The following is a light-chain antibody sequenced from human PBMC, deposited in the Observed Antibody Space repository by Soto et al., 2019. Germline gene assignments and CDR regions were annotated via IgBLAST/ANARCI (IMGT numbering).Light chain of an antibody. CDR3: NSCTLSKTVI. CDR2: EVT. V-gene: IGLV2-14*01. CDR1: SSDVGAHDF. Sequence: QSALTQPASVSGSPGQSITISCSGTSSDVGAHDFVSWYQHHPDKAPKVIIFEVTKRPSGVSDRFSGSKTGNTASLTISGLQAEDEADYYGNSCTLSKTVIFGGGTKLTVL. J-gene: IGLJ2*01.